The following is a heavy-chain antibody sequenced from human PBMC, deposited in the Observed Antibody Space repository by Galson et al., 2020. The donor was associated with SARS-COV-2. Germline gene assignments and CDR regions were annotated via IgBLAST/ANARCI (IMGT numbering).Heavy chain of an antibody. CDR1: GYTFTSYA. J-gene: IGHJ4*02. CDR3: AKSFLFTMVRGVWGFDY. CDR2: INAGNGNT. Sequence: ASVKVSCKASGYTFTSYAMHWVRQAPGQRLEWMGWINAGNGNTKYSQKFQGRVTITRDTSASTAYMELSSLRSEDTAVYYCAKSFLFTMVRGVWGFDYWGQGTLVTVSS. D-gene: IGHD3-10*01. V-gene: IGHV1-3*01.